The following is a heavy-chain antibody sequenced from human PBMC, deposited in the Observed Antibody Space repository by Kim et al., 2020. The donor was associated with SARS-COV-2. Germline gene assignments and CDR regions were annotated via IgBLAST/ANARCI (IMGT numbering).Heavy chain of an antibody. J-gene: IGHJ6*02. Sequence: GSKKNLVDAAQGRFTITRDNAKNSLYLEMSSLRVEDTAVYYCASLNSDMDVWGPGTTVTVSS. CDR3: ASLNSDMDV. V-gene: IGHV3-7*01. CDR2: GSKK. D-gene: IGHD6-13*01.